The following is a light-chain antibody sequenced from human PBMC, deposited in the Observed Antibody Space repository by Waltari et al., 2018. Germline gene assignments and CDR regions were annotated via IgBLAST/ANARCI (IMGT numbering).Light chain of an antibody. CDR3: QTGGHGTWV. J-gene: IGLJ3*02. Sequence: QLVLTQSPSASASLGASVKLTCTLNSGHSSNVVAWLQQQPEKGPRYLMKVNSDGSHSKGEESPDRFSGSSSGAERYLTISSGQSEDEADYYCQTGGHGTWVFGGGTKLTVL. CDR2: VNSDGSH. CDR1: SGHSSNV. V-gene: IGLV4-69*01.